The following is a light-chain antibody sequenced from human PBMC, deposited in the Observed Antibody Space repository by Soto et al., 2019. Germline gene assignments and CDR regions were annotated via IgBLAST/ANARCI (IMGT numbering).Light chain of an antibody. CDR2: GAS. V-gene: IGKV3-20*01. J-gene: IGKJ2*01. CDR3: QQYGSSPPYT. Sequence: EIVLTQSPGTLSLSPGDRATLSCRANQSVSSSYLAWYKQKPGQAPKLLIYGASRRVTGITDRFSGSGSGADFTLTISRLEPEDFAVYYCQQYGSSPPYTFGQGTKLEIK. CDR1: QSVSSSY.